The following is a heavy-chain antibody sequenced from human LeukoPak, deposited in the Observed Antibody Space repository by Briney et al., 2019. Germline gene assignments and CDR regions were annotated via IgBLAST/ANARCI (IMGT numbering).Heavy chain of an antibody. CDR3: ARDSFDHGSGAGYFDY. CDR1: GFTVSSNY. J-gene: IGHJ4*02. V-gene: IGHV3-66*01. CDR2: IYSGGST. D-gene: IGHD3-10*01. Sequence: GGSLRLSCAASGFTVSSNYMSWVRQAPGKGLEWVSVIYSGGSTYYAGSVKGRFTISRDNSKNTLYLQMNSLRAEDTAVYYCARDSFDHGSGAGYFDYWGQGTLVTVSS.